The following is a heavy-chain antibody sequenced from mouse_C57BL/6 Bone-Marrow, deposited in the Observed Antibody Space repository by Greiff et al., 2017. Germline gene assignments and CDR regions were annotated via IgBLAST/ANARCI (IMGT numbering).Heavy chain of an antibody. CDR3: ECGRGEDYFDY. V-gene: IGHV1-26*01. Sequence: EVQLQQSGPELVKPGASVKISCKASGYTFTDYYMNWVKQSPGKSLEWIGEINPNNGGTSYNQKFKGKATLTVDKSSSTAYMELRSLTSEDSAVSYCECGRGEDYFDYWGQGTTLTVSS. J-gene: IGHJ2*01. CDR1: GYTFTDYY. CDR2: INPNNGGT.